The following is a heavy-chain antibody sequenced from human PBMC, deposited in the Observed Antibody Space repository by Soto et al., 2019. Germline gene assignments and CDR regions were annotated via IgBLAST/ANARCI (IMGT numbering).Heavy chain of an antibody. V-gene: IGHV1-18*01. CDR2: ASPLSATT. Sequence: QAQLVQSGAEVKEPGASVKVSCKASGYTFTGYGITWVRQAPGQGLEWMGWASPLSATTNYATKFQGRVTMTTDTSTNMAYMELRSLRSDDTDVYYCARGGTAEADFWGQGTLVTVSS. J-gene: IGHJ4*02. D-gene: IGHD2-21*02. CDR1: GYTFTGYG. CDR3: ARGGTAEADF.